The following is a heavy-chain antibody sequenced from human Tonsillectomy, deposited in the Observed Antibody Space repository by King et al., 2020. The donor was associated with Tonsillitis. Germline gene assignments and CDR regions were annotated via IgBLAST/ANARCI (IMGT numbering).Heavy chain of an antibody. CDR2: INHSGST. Sequence: VQLQQWGAGLLKPSETLSLTCAVYGGSFSGYYWSWIRQPPGKGLEWIGEINHSGSTNYNPSLKSRVTISVDTSKNQFSLKLSSLTAADTAVYYCARGTCSGGSCYSGYYYYYGMDVWGQGTTVTVSS. J-gene: IGHJ6*02. CDR3: ARGTCSGGSCYSGYYYYYGMDV. V-gene: IGHV4-34*01. D-gene: IGHD2-15*01. CDR1: GGSFSGYY.